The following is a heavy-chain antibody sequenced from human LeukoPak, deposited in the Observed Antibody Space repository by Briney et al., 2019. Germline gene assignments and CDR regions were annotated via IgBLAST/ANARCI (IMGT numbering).Heavy chain of an antibody. CDR3: ARGDDSSGQGY. CDR2: ISTSGST. Sequence: SETLSLTCTVSGDSISYYYWSCIRQPAGKGLEWIGRISTSGSTNYNPSLKSRVTMSVDKSKNQFYLKLSSVTAADTAVYYCARGDDSSGQGYWGQGTLVTVSS. V-gene: IGHV4-4*07. J-gene: IGHJ4*02. CDR1: GDSISYYY. D-gene: IGHD3-22*01.